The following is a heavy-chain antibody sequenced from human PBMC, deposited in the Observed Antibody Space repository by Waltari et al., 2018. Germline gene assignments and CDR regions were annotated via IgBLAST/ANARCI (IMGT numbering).Heavy chain of an antibody. CDR1: GFTVSSNY. Sequence: EVSLVESGGGLIQPGGSLRLSCAVSGFTVSSNYMRWVRQAPGKGLEWVSVIYSGGSTFYADSVKGRFTVSRDNSKNTLYLQMNSLRADDTAVYYCARGGGDWNPFDYWGQGTLVTVSS. CDR2: IYSGGST. J-gene: IGHJ4*02. V-gene: IGHV3-53*01. CDR3: ARGGGDWNPFDY. D-gene: IGHD2-21*02.